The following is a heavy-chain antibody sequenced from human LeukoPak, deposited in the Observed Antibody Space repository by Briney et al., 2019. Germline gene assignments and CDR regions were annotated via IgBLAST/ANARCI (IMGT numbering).Heavy chain of an antibody. CDR1: GGSISSGDHY. Sequence: PSQTLSLTCTVAGGSISSGDHYWSWIRQPPGKGLEWIGYIYYSGTTYYTPPLKSRVTISVETRKNQVSLKVRSVTAADTAVYFCVRVSGEKQHLVNYFDYWGQGTQVTVSS. CDR3: VRVSGEKQHLVNYFDY. J-gene: IGHJ4*02. V-gene: IGHV4-30-4*01. D-gene: IGHD6-13*01. CDR2: IYYSGTT.